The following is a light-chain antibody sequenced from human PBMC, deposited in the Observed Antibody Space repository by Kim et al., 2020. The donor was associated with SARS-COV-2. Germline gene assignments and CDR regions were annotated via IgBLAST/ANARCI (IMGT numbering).Light chain of an antibody. Sequence: GQSVTISCTGTSSDVGGYNYVSWYQQHPGKAPKLMIYEVSKRPSGVPDRFSGSKSGNTASLTVSELQAEDEADYYCSSYAGSNNLVFGGGTKLTVL. CDR3: SSYAGSNNLV. J-gene: IGLJ2*01. CDR2: EVS. V-gene: IGLV2-8*01. CDR1: SSDVGGYNY.